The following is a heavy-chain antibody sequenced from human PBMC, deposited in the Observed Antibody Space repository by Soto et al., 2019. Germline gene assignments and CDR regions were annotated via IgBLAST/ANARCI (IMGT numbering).Heavy chain of an antibody. CDR1: GFTFSSYA. J-gene: IGHJ4*02. Sequence: EVQLLESGGGLVQPGGSLRLSCAASGFTFSSYAMSWVRQAPGKGLEWVSAISGSGGSTYYADSVKGRFTISRVNSKNTLYLQMNSLRAEDTAVYYCAKEGYGPTGDTPGFDYWGQGTLVTVSS. CDR2: ISGSGGST. D-gene: IGHD4-17*01. CDR3: AKEGYGPTGDTPGFDY. V-gene: IGHV3-23*01.